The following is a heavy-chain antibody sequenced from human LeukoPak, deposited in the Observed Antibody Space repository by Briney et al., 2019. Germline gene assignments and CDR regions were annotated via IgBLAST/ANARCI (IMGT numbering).Heavy chain of an antibody. CDR2: ISGSGGST. J-gene: IGHJ4*02. CDR1: GFTFSSYA. CDR3: ARAFTRVPFFDY. D-gene: IGHD1-1*01. Sequence: GGSLRLSCAASGFTFSSYAMSWVRQAPGKGLEWVSAISGSGGSTYYADSVKGRFTISRDNSKNTLYLQMNSLRAEDTAVYYCARAFTRVPFFDYWGQGTLVTVSS. V-gene: IGHV3-23*01.